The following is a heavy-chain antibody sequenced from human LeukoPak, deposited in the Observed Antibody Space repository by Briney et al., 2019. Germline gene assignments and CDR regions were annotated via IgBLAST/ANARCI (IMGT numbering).Heavy chain of an antibody. CDR2: INHSGST. CDR3: ARVGRGSGRIFVY. J-gene: IGHJ4*02. CDR1: GGSFSGYY. V-gene: IGHV4-34*01. Sequence: SETLSLTCAVYGGSFSGYYWSWIRQPPGKGLEWIGEINHSGSTNYNPSLKSRVTISVDTSKNQFSLKLSSVTAADTAVYYCARVGRGSGRIFVYWGQGTLVTVSS. D-gene: IGHD3-10*01.